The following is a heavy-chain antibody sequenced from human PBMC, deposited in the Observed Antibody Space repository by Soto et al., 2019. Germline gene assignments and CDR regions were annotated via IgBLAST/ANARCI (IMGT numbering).Heavy chain of an antibody. CDR2: IVPLLRTT. D-gene: IGHD5-12*01. V-gene: IGHV1-69*06. CDR1: GGTFSSYA. J-gene: IGHJ6*01. Sequence: QVQLVQSGAEAKKPGSSVKVSCKTSGGTFSSYAISWVRQAPGQGLEWMGGIVPLLRTTNYAQKFQGRVTITADTYTYTVYMELSGLRSGDTAVYYCARGGYSSTWSNLLDRSGLDVW. CDR3: ARGGYSSTWSNLLDRSGLDV.